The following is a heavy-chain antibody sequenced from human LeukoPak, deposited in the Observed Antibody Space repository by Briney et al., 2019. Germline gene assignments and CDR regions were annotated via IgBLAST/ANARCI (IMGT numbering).Heavy chain of an antibody. CDR2: ISISGSKT. CDR3: ANEIRPNDY. Sequence: RGSLRLSCAAPEFDFSSHAMTWVRQAPGKGLEWVSAISISGSKTYYADSVKGRFTISRDNSKNTLYLQMNSLRAEDTAVYYCANEIRPNDYWGQGTQVTVSS. D-gene: IGHD4-17*01. J-gene: IGHJ4*02. V-gene: IGHV3-23*01. CDR1: EFDFSSHA.